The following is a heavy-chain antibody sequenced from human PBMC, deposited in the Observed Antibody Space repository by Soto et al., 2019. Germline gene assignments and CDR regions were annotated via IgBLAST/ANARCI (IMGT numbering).Heavy chain of an antibody. D-gene: IGHD3-10*01. J-gene: IGHJ6*02. CDR1: GFTFSSYA. CDR2: ISYDGSNK. CDR3: ARGQGGGSGSYSPYYYYGMDV. Sequence: GGSLRLSCAASGFTFSSYAMHWVRQAPGKGLEWVAVISYDGSNKYYADSVKGRFTISRDNSKNTLYLQMNSLRAEDTAVYYCARGQGGGSGSYSPYYYYGMDVWGQGTTVTVSS. V-gene: IGHV3-30-3*01.